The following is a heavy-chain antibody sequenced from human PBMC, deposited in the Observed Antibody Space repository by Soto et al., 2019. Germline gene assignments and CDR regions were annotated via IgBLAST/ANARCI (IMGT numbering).Heavy chain of an antibody. CDR3: ALYYDTFDY. V-gene: IGHV4-39*01. CDR2: VHYSGYT. Sequence: PSGTLSLTCTVSGGSISRNGYYWGWIRQPPGKRLEWIGNVHYSGYTYYNGSLKSRVTISVDTSKNQFSLKLSSVTAADTAVYYFALYYDTFDYWGQGTLVTVSS. CDR1: GGSISRNGYY. J-gene: IGHJ4*02. D-gene: IGHD3-22*01.